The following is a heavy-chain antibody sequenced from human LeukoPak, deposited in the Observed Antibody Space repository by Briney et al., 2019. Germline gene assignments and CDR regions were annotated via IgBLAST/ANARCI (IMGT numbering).Heavy chain of an antibody. D-gene: IGHD2-2*02. CDR2: INWNGGST. Sequence: GGSLRLSCAASGFTFDDYGMSWVRQAPGKGLEWVSGINWNGGSTGYADSVKGRFTISRDNAKNSLYLQMNSLRAEDTALYYCARDQVVPAAIRYWYFDLWGRGTLVTVSS. CDR3: ARDQVVPAAIRYWYFDL. J-gene: IGHJ2*01. V-gene: IGHV3-20*04. CDR1: GFTFDDYG.